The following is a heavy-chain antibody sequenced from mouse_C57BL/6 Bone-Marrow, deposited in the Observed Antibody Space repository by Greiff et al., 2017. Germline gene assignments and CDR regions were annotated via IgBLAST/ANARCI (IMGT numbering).Heavy chain of an antibody. Sequence: EVQLQQSGAELVRPGASVKLSCTASGFNIKDDYMHWVKQRPEQGLEWIGWIDPENGDTEYASKFQDKATIAADTSSNTAFLQLSSLTSEDTAVYYCKSYAMDYWGQGTSVTVSS. CDR1: GFNIKDDY. V-gene: IGHV14-4*01. CDR2: IDPENGDT. CDR3: KSYAMDY. J-gene: IGHJ4*01.